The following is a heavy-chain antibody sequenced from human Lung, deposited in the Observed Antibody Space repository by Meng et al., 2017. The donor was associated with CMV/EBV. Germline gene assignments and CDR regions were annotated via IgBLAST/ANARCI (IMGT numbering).Heavy chain of an antibody. CDR2: IYSSGTT. CDR3: SRLWGSSRSPLSDY. CDR1: GGSISSSSYY. V-gene: IGHV4-39*01. Sequence: SETLSLTCTVSGGSISSSSYYWGWIRQPPGKGLEWIGNIYSSGTTYYNPSLKSRVTISVDTSKNQISLRLTSVTAADTAVYYCSRLWGSSRSPLSDYWGQGXLVTVSS. D-gene: IGHD6-13*01. J-gene: IGHJ4*02.